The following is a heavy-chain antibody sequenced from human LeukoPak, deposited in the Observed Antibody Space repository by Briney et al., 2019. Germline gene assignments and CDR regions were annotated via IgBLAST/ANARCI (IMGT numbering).Heavy chain of an antibody. CDR2: IIPIFGTA. D-gene: IGHD3-22*01. CDR3: AAHYYDSSGYFDY. Sequence: LAASVKVSCKASGGTFSSYASSWVRQAPGQGLEWMGGIIPIFGTANYAQKFQGRVTITTDESASTAYMELSSLRSEDTAVYYCAAHYYDSSGYFDYWGQGTLVTVSS. V-gene: IGHV1-69*05. J-gene: IGHJ4*02. CDR1: GGTFSSYA.